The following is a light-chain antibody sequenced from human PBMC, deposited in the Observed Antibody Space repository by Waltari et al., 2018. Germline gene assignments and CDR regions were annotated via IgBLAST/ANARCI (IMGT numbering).Light chain of an antibody. CDR2: WAS. J-gene: IGKJ3*01. V-gene: IGKV4-1*01. CDR1: QSVFYSSNNKHY. CDR3: QQYYSTPFT. Sequence: DIVMTQSPDSLAVSLGERATINCKSSQSVFYSSNNKHYLAWYQQKPGQPPKLLLYWASTRESEVPDRFSGSGSGTDFTLTISSLQAEDVAVYYCQQYYSTPFTFGPGTKVDIK.